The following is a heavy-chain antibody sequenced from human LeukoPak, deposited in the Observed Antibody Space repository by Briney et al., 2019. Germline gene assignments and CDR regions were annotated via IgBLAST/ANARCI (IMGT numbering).Heavy chain of an antibody. CDR3: ARDIGAVADDY. J-gene: IGHJ4*02. CDR2: INHSGST. D-gene: IGHD6-19*01. CDR1: GGSFSGYY. V-gene: IGHV4-34*01. Sequence: SEALSLTCAVCGGSFSGYYWSWIRQPPGKGLEWIGEINHSGSTNYNPSLKSRVTISVDTSKNQFSLKLSSVTAADTAVYYCARDIGAVADDYWGQGTLVTVSS.